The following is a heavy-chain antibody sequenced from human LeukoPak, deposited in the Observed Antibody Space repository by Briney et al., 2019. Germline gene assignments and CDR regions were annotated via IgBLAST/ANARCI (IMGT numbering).Heavy chain of an antibody. CDR1: GFTFSTYG. CDR2: ISYDGGKK. D-gene: IGHD5-18*01. J-gene: IGHJ3*02. CDR3: ARGKQQWWTFDALDI. V-gene: IGHV3-30*03. Sequence: GGSLRLSCEAAGFTFSTYGMHWVRQAPGKGLEWVALISYDGGKKYYADSVKGRFTISRDNSKNTLYLQTNSLIPDDTAVYYCARGKQQWWTFDALDIWGQGTTVPVSS.